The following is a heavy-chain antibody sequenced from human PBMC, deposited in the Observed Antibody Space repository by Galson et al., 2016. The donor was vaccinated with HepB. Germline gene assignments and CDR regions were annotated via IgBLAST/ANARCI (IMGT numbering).Heavy chain of an antibody. Sequence: SVKVSCKASGYTFANFAIHWVRQAPGQRLVWMGWINTDNGSTRYSQNFPGRVTITRDTSASTVYMELSRQRSEDTAVYYCARAWQLELRIPGYWGQGTLVTVSS. D-gene: IGHD1-7*01. J-gene: IGHJ4*02. V-gene: IGHV1-3*04. CDR1: GYTFANFA. CDR3: ARAWQLELRIPGY. CDR2: INTDNGST.